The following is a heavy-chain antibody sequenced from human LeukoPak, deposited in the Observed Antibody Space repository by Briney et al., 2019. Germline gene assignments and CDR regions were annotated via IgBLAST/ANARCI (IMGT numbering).Heavy chain of an antibody. J-gene: IGHJ4*02. CDR3: AKASSPYGSGSYTSFDY. V-gene: IGHV3-30*18. Sequence: GGSLRLSCAASGFTFSSYGMHWVRQAPGKGLEWAAVISYDGSNKYYADSVKGRFTISRDNSKNTLYLQMNSLRAEDTAVYYCAKASSPYGSGSYTSFDYWGQGTLVTVSS. CDR1: GFTFSSYG. CDR2: ISYDGSNK. D-gene: IGHD3-10*01.